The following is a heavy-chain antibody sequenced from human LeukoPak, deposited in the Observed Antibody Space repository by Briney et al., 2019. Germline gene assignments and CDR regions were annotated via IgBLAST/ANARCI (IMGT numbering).Heavy chain of an antibody. Sequence: GGSLRLSCAASGFTFSSYSMNWVRQAPGKGLEWVSSIGSSSSYIYYADSVKGRFTISRDNAKNSLYLQMNSLRAEDTAVYYCARAPLVDGAFDIWGQGTMVTVSS. CDR1: GFTFSSYS. CDR3: ARAPLVDGAFDI. D-gene: IGHD5-24*01. J-gene: IGHJ3*02. V-gene: IGHV3-21*01. CDR2: IGSSSSYI.